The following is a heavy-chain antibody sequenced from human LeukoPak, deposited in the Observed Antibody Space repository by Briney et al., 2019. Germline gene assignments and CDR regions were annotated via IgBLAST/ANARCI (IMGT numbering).Heavy chain of an antibody. Sequence: GGSLRRSCAASGFTLNKYWMTWVRQAPGEELEWVANIKQDGNEKYYVGAVKGRFTVSRDNAKSSLYLQMNSLRAEDTAVYYCTRLKYYDSSGYTPGFDYWGQGTLVTVSS. CDR3: TRLKYYDSSGYTPGFDY. CDR1: GFTLNKYW. D-gene: IGHD3-22*01. CDR2: IKQDGNEK. J-gene: IGHJ4*02. V-gene: IGHV3-7*05.